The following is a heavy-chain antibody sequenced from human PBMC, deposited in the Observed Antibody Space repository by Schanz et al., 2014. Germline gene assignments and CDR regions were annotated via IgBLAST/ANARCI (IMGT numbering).Heavy chain of an antibody. CDR1: GFRFDDYA. CDR2: MSWNAGSL. Sequence: EVQLVESGGGLVQPGRSLRLSCVASGFRFDDYAMHWVRQAPGKGLEWVSGMSWNAGSLGYGDSVKGRFTISRDNAKNSLYLQMNSLRVEDTAVYYCARSNYYDNSDYYNSFDYWGQGTLVTVSS. CDR3: ARSNYYDNSDYYNSFDY. V-gene: IGHV3-9*01. D-gene: IGHD3-22*01. J-gene: IGHJ4*02.